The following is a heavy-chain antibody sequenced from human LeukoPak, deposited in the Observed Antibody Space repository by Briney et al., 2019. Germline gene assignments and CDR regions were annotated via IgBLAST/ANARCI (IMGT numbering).Heavy chain of an antibody. J-gene: IGHJ3*02. D-gene: IGHD1-26*01. Sequence: ASVKLSCKASGYTFTSYYMHWVRQAPGQGLEWMGIINPSGGSTSYAQKFQGRVTITRDTSTNTVYMQLSSLRSEDTAVYYCAGIGVGATTRGAFDIWGQGTMVTVSS. CDR1: GYTFTSYY. CDR3: AGIGVGATTRGAFDI. CDR2: INPSGGST. V-gene: IGHV1-46*01.